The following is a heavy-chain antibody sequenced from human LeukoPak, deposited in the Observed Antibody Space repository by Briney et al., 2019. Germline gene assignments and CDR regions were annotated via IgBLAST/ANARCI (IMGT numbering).Heavy chain of an antibody. CDR1: GGSISSYY. D-gene: IGHD5-18*01. CDR2: IYYSGST. CDR3: ARAESGYSYGGLFDY. V-gene: IGHV4-59*01. J-gene: IGHJ4*02. Sequence: SETLSLTCTVSGGSISSYYWSWIRQPPGKGLEWIGYIYYSGSTNYNPSLKSRVTISVDTSKNQFSLKLSSVTAADTAVYYCARAESGYSYGGLFDYWGQGTLVTVSS.